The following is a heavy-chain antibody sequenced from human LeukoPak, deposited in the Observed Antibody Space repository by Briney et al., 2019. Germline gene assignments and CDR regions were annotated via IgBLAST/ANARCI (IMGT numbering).Heavy chain of an antibody. J-gene: IGHJ5*02. Sequence: SETLSLTCGVSGHSMISDYYWGWIRQPPGKGLEWIGSIDHSGSTHYNPSLKSRVTISVDTSKNQFSLKLSSVTASDTAIYYCARNVSADFSNRHHKWFDPWGQGTLVTVSS. CDR3: ARNVSADFSNRHHKWFDP. V-gene: IGHV4-38-2*01. CDR2: IDHSGST. D-gene: IGHD2-8*01. CDR1: GHSMISDYY.